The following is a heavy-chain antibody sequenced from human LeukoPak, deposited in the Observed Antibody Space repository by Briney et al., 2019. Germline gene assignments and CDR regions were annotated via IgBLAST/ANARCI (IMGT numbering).Heavy chain of an antibody. D-gene: IGHD5-18*01. V-gene: IGHV4-59*08. J-gene: IGHJ4*02. CDR2: IYYSGST. CDR3: ARHRRYSYGYGFDY. CDR1: GVSIGSYY. Sequence: PSETLSLTCTVSGVSIGSYYWSWIRQPPGKGLEWIGYIYYSGSTNYNPSLKSRVTISVDTSKNQFSLKLTSMTAADTAVYYCARHRRYSYGYGFDYWGQGTLVTVSS.